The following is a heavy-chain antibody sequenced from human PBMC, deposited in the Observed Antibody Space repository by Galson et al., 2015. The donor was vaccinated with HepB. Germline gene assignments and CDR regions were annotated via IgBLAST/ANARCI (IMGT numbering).Heavy chain of an antibody. J-gene: IGHJ4*02. D-gene: IGHD1-1*01. V-gene: IGHV3-30*18. CDR3: AKDRIGTTGTTYIDY. CDR2: ISYDGSNK. CDR1: GFTFSSYG. Sequence: SLRLSCAASGFTFSSYGMHWVRQAPGKGLEWVAVISYDGSNKYYADSVKGRFTISRDNSKNTLYLQMNSLRAEDTAVYYCAKDRIGTTGTTYIDYWGQGTLVTVSS.